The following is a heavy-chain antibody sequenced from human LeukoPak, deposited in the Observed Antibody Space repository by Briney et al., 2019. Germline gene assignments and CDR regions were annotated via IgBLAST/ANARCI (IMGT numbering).Heavy chain of an antibody. D-gene: IGHD2-21*02. V-gene: IGHV3-15*01. J-gene: IGHJ4*02. CDR3: TTATANGFDY. CDR2: IKSKTDGGTT. Sequence: GWALTLSCAASGFTFSNCLMRWLRQAPGKGGEWVGRIKSKTDGGTTDYAAPVKGRFTISRDDSKNTLYLQMNSRKTEDTAVYHCTTATANGFDYWGQGTLVTVSS. CDR1: GFTFSNCL.